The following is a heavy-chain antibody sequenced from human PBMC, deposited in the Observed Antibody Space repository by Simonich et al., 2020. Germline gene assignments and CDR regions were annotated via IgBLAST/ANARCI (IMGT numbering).Heavy chain of an antibody. D-gene: IGHD7-27*01. CDR1: GFTFSSYW. V-gene: IGHV3-7*01. Sequence: EVQLVESGGGLVQPGGSLRLSCAASGFTFSSYWMSWVRQAPGKGLGWVANKKQDGSEKYYVDSVKGRFTISRDNAKNSLYLQMNSLRAEDTAVYYCARDRRTGDWYFDLWGRGTLVTVSS. J-gene: IGHJ2*01. CDR3: ARDRRTGDWYFDL. CDR2: KKQDGSEK.